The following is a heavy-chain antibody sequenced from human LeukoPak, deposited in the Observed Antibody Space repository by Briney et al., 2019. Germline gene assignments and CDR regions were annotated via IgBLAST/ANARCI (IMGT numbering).Heavy chain of an antibody. CDR3: ALAPNANWFDF. CDR2: IHYSGSS. CDR1: GGSTSNFY. V-gene: IGHV4-59*03. J-gene: IGHJ5*01. Sequence: PSETLSLTCAVSGGSTSNFYWNWIRQPPGKGLEWIGNIHYSGSSVYNPSLKSRGTISIDTSRRQFFLKLNSVTAADTAVYFCALAPNANWFDFWGPGTLVTVSS. D-gene: IGHD2-8*01.